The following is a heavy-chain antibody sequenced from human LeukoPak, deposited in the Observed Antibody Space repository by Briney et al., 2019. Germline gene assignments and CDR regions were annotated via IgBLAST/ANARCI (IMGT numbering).Heavy chain of an antibody. D-gene: IGHD6-19*01. Sequence: SGTLSLTCAVYGGSFSGYYWSWIRQPPGKGLEWIGEINHSGSTNYNPSLKSRVTISVDTSKNQFSLKLSSVTAADTAVYYCARGDSSGWYHFDYWGQGTLVTVSS. J-gene: IGHJ4*02. V-gene: IGHV4-34*01. CDR2: INHSGST. CDR3: ARGDSSGWYHFDY. CDR1: GGSFSGYY.